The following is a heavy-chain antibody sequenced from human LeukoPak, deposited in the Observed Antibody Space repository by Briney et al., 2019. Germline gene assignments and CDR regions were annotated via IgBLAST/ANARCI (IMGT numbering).Heavy chain of an antibody. V-gene: IGHV3-7*01. J-gene: IGHJ4*02. Sequence: PGGSLRLSCTASGFTFSDYWMTWVRQAPGKGPKWVANKKQDGSQRYYVDSVRGRFTISRDNAKNSLFLQMNGLRAEDTAVYYCARRGGSSSRRSPIDYWGQGTLVTVSS. D-gene: IGHD6-6*01. CDR3: ARRGGSSSRRSPIDY. CDR1: GFTFSDYW. CDR2: KKQDGSQR.